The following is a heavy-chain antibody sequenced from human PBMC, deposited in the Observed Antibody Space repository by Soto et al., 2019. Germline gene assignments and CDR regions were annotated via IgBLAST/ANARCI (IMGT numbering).Heavy chain of an antibody. V-gene: IGHV1-8*01. J-gene: IGHJ6*02. CDR2: MNAKSGDT. CDR1: GYTFSDFD. CDR3: ARGKPFNYAGFDV. D-gene: IGHD3-16*01. Sequence: QAHLEQSGAEVKRTGASVKVSCKDSGYTFSDFDINWLRQASGQGREWMGWMNAKSGDTFLAQRFQGKFNMTWDTSLSTAYMEVVSMTSDYTAIYYGARGKPFNYAGFDVCGQGTKV.